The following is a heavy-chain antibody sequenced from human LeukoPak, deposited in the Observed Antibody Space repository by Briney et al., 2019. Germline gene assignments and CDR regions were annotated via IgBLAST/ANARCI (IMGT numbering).Heavy chain of an antibody. V-gene: IGHV3-48*04. CDR3: AREIRGYSYGYGMDV. D-gene: IGHD5-18*01. CDR1: GFIFSNSA. J-gene: IGHJ6*02. Sequence: GGSLRLSCAASGFIFSNSAMNWVRQAPGKGLEWVSYISSSGSTIYYADSVKGRFTISRDNAKNSLYLQMNSLRAEDTAVYYCAREIRGYSYGYGMDVWGQGTTVTVSS. CDR2: ISSSGSTI.